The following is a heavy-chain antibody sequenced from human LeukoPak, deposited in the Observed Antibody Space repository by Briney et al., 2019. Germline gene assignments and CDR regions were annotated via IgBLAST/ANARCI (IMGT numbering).Heavy chain of an antibody. CDR3: ARVYYGRTYDYWYFDL. Sequence: ASVKVSCKASGYTFTGYYMHWVRQAPGQGLEWMGWINPNSGGTNYAQKFQGRVTMTRDTSISTAYMELSRLRSDDTAVYYCARVYYGRTYDYWYFDLWGRGTLVTVSS. CDR1: GYTFTGYY. J-gene: IGHJ2*01. V-gene: IGHV1-2*02. D-gene: IGHD3-10*01. CDR2: INPNSGGT.